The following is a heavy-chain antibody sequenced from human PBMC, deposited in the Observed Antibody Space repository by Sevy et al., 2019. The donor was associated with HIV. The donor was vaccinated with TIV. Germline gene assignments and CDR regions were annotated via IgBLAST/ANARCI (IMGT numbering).Heavy chain of an antibody. V-gene: IGHV1-24*01. CDR2: FDPEDGET. CDR1: GYTLTELS. Sequence: ASVKVSCKVSGYTLTELSMHWVRQAPGKGLEWMGGFDPEDGETIYAQKFQGRVTMTEDTSTDTAYMELSSLRSADTAVYYCVTDGHCSSTSCYSGFDPWGQGTLVTVSS. J-gene: IGHJ5*02. CDR3: VTDGHCSSTSCYSGFDP. D-gene: IGHD2-2*02.